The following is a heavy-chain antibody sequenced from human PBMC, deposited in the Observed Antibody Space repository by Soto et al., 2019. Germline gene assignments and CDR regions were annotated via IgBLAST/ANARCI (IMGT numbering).Heavy chain of an antibody. J-gene: IGHJ6*02. Sequence: ASVKVSCKASGYTFTSYDINWVRQAPGQGLEWMGWMNPNSGNTGYAQKFQGRVTMTRNTSISTAYMELSSLRSEDTAVYYCARGQYDFWSGYYSWMYYYYGMDVWGQGTTVTVSS. D-gene: IGHD3-3*01. CDR1: GYTFTSYD. CDR3: ARGQYDFWSGYYSWMYYYYGMDV. CDR2: MNPNSGNT. V-gene: IGHV1-8*01.